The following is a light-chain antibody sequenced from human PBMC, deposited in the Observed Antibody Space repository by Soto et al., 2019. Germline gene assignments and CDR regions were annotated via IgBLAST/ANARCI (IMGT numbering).Light chain of an antibody. CDR2: GAS. V-gene: IGKV3-20*01. CDR1: QSVSSSY. J-gene: IGKJ2*01. CDR3: QQYGSSPRYT. Sequence: EIVLTQSPGTLSLSPGERATLSCRASQSVSSSYLAWYQQKPGQAPRLLIYGASSRATGIPDRFSGSGSGKDFTLTISRLEPEDFAGSYCQQYGSSPRYTFGQGTKLEIK.